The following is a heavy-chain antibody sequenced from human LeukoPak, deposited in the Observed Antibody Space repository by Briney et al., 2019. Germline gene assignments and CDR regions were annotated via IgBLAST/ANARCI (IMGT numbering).Heavy chain of an antibody. CDR3: ARDNNWGYSDDAFDI. V-gene: IGHV4-34*01. D-gene: IGHD7-27*01. CDR2: INHSGST. J-gene: IGHJ3*02. Sequence: SETLSLTCAVYGGSFSGYYWSWIRQPPGKGLEWIGEINHSGSTNYNPSLKSRVTISVDTSKNQFSLKLSSVTAADTAVYYCARDNNWGYSDDAFDIWGQGTMVTVSS. CDR1: GGSFSGYY.